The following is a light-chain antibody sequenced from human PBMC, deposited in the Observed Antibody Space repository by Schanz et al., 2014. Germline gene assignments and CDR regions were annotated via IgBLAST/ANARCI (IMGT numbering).Light chain of an antibody. CDR1: SSDVGGYNY. J-gene: IGLJ1*01. CDR3: SSYTSSSTPYV. Sequence: QSALTQPASVSGSPGQSITISCTGTSSDVGGYNYVSWYQQHPGKAPKLIIYDVSNRPSGVSSRFSGSKSGDTASLTISGLQAEDEADYYCSSYTSSSTPYVFGTGTKLPVL. CDR2: DVS. V-gene: IGLV2-14*03.